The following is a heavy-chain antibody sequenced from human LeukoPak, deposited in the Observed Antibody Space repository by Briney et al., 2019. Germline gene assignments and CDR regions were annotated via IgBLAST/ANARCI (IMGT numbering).Heavy chain of an antibody. CDR2: IYGDSSNT. V-gene: IGHV3-21*01. CDR1: GFTFSDHS. J-gene: IGHJ4*02. Sequence: GGSLRLSCDASGFTFSDHSMDWVRQAPGEGLEWVASIYGDSSNTLYADSVKGRFTISRDNGRNSLYLQMHSLRAEDTALYYCVRDGVPWSRDYWGQGTLVTVSS. D-gene: IGHD2-15*01. CDR3: VRDGVPWSRDY.